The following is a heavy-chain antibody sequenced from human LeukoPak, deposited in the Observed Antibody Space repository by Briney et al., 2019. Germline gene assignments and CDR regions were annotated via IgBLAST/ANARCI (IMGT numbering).Heavy chain of an antibody. Sequence: SETLSFTCTVSGGSISSYYWSWIRQPPGKGLEWIGYIYYSGSTNYNPSLKSRVTISVDTSKNQFSLKLSSVTAADTAVYYCARVPFYGDYAFDYWGQGTLVTVSS. J-gene: IGHJ4*02. CDR2: IYYSGST. CDR1: GGSISSYY. V-gene: IGHV4-59*08. D-gene: IGHD4-17*01. CDR3: ARVPFYGDYAFDY.